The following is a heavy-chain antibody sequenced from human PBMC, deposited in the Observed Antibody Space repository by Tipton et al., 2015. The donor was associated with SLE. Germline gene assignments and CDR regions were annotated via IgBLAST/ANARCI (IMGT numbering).Heavy chain of an antibody. J-gene: IGHJ4*02. D-gene: IGHD3-3*02. Sequence: TLSLTCTVSGVSISSYFWSWIRQPPGKGLEWIGYIYYSGSTNYNPSLKSRVSMSVDTSKNQFSLNLTSVTAADTAVYYCARTGRGNSFFLYFDHWGQGTPVAVSS. CDR2: IYYSGST. CDR1: GVSISSYF. CDR3: ARTGRGNSFFLYFDH. V-gene: IGHV4-59*01.